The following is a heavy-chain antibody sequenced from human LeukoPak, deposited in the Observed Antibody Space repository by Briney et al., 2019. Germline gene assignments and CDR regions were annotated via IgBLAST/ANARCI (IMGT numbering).Heavy chain of an antibody. D-gene: IGHD2-15*01. CDR2: IYYSGST. CDR3: AREAYCSGGSCYSRAYWFDP. J-gene: IGHJ5*02. Sequence: SETLSLTCTVSGGSINNYYWSWIRQPPGKGLEWIGYIYYSGSTNYKPSLKSRVTISVDTSKNQFSLKLSSVTAADTAVYYCAREAYCSGGSCYSRAYWFDPWGQGTLVTVSP. CDR1: GGSINNYY. V-gene: IGHV4-59*01.